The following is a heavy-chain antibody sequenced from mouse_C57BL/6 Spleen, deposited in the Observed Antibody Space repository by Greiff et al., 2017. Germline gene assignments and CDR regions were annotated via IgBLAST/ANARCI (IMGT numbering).Heavy chain of an antibody. D-gene: IGHD2-3*01. Sequence: VQLQQPGAELVKPGASVKMSCKASGYTFTSYWITWVKQRPGQGLEWIGDIYPGSGSPNYNEKFKSKATLTVDTSSSTAYMQLNSLTSEDSAVYYCARYPDGYYGYYAMDYWGQGTSVTVSS. CDR2: IYPGSGSP. CDR3: ARYPDGYYGYYAMDY. CDR1: GYTFTSYW. J-gene: IGHJ4*01. V-gene: IGHV1-55*01.